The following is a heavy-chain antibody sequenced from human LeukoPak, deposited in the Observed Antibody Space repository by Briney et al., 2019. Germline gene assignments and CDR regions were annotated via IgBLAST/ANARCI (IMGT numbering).Heavy chain of an antibody. D-gene: IGHD6-13*01. V-gene: IGHV3-23*01. CDR1: GFTFSSYV. Sequence: PGGSLRLSCAASGFTFSSYVMNWVRQAPGKGLEWVSAISGSGGSTYYADSVKGRFTISRDNSKNTLYLQMNSLRAEDTAVYYCATQGGEQQLVPNTNHDYWGQGTLVTVSS. J-gene: IGHJ4*02. CDR3: ATQGGEQQLVPNTNHDY. CDR2: ISGSGGST.